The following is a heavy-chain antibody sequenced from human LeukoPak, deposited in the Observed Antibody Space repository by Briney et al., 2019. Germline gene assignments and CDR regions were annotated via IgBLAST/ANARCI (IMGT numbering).Heavy chain of an antibody. CDR3: ARTGYSSSWLVAQSERGYYYYYMDV. CDR2: INHSGST. J-gene: IGHJ6*03. Sequence: SETLSLTCTVSGGSISSSSYYWGWIRQPPGKGLEWIGEINHSGSTNYNPSLKSRVTISVDTSKNQFSLKLSSVTAADTAVYYCARTGYSSSWLVAQSERGYYYYYMDVWGKGTTVTISS. V-gene: IGHV4-39*07. CDR1: GGSISSSSYY. D-gene: IGHD6-13*01.